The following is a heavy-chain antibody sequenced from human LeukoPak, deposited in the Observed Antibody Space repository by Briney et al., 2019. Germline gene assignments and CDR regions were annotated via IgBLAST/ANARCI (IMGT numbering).Heavy chain of an antibody. CDR1: GFPFSSYA. J-gene: IGHJ6*02. Sequence: GGSLRLSCSASGFPFSSYAMHWVRQAPGKGLEYVSAISDSGGGTYYADSVKGRFTISRDNSKNTLYLQMSSLRAEDTAVYFCVRGYSFGPYGMDVWGQGTTVTVSS. CDR3: VRGYSFGPYGMDV. CDR2: ISDSGGGT. D-gene: IGHD2-15*01. V-gene: IGHV3-64D*09.